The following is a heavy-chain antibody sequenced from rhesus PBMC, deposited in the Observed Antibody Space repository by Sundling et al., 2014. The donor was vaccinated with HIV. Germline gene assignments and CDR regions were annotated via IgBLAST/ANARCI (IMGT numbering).Heavy chain of an antibody. V-gene: IGHV2-174*02. CDR2: IYWDDDK. Sequence: QVTLKESGPALVKPTQTLTLTCTFSGFSLSTSGLGVGWIRQPPGKTLEWLAHIYWDDDKRYNASLKSRLTISKDTSKNQVVLTMTNMDPVDTATYYCARTYYYDNADYWGRGSPGHRLL. D-gene: IGHD3-28*01. J-gene: IGHJ4*01. CDR1: GFSLSTSGLG. CDR3: ARTYYYDNADY.